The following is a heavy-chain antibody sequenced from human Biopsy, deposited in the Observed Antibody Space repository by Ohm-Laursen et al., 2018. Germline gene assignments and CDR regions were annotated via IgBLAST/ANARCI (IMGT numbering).Heavy chain of an antibody. CDR2: IYNTGST. Sequence: PSQTLSLTCTVSGGFISTYYWNWILQPAGKALEWIGRIYNTGSTNYNPSLQSRVTMSVDTSKNQFSLKMSSVTAADTAVYYCARDLPYYENSGYGAFDMWGQGTMVTVSS. CDR3: ARDLPYYENSGYGAFDM. D-gene: IGHD3-22*01. J-gene: IGHJ3*02. V-gene: IGHV4-4*07. CDR1: GGFISTYY.